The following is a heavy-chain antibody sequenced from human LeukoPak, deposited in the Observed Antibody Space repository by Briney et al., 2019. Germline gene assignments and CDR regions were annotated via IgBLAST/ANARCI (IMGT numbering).Heavy chain of an antibody. V-gene: IGHV1-18*01. Sequence: ASVKVSCKASGYTLTSYGICWVRQTPVHGPEWMGWISAYNGNTKYAQKLQGRVTMSTETSTSTAYMERRSRRSDDTAVYYCARMCNDYGDYWGQGTLVTVSS. J-gene: IGHJ4*02. CDR2: ISAYNGNT. CDR3: ARMCNDYGDY. D-gene: IGHD2/OR15-2a*01. CDR1: GYTLTSYG.